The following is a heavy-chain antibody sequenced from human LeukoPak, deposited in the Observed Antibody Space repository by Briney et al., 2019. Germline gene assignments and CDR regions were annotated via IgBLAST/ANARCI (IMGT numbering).Heavy chain of an antibody. CDR3: ARGFKGREFDY. Sequence: PSETLSLTCAVYGGSFSGYYWSWIRQPPGKGLEWIGEINHSGSTNYNPSLKSRVTISVDTSKNQFSLKLSSVTAADTAVYYCARGFKGREFDYWGQGTLVTVSS. CDR1: GGSFSGYY. CDR2: INHSGST. J-gene: IGHJ4*02. D-gene: IGHD3-10*01. V-gene: IGHV4-34*01.